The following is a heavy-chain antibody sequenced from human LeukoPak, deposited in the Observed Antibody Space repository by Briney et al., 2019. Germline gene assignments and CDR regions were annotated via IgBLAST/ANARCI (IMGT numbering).Heavy chain of an antibody. CDR1: GFTVSSNY. J-gene: IGHJ4*02. CDR2: IYSGGST. D-gene: IGHD1-20*01. V-gene: IGHV3-53*01. CDR3: AKAYNWNPDY. Sequence: GGSLRLSCAASGFTVSSNYMSWVRRAPGKGLEWVSVIYSGGSTYYADSVKGRFTISRDNSKNTLYLQMNSLRAEDTAVYYCAKAYNWNPDYWGQGTLVTVSS.